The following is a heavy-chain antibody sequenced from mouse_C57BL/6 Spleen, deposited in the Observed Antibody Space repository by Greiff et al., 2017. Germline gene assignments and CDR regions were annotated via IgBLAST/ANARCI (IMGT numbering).Heavy chain of an antibody. CDR3: ARHEEDSSGYWAMDY. CDR2: ISSGGSYT. Sequence: EVMLVESGGDLVKPGGSLKLSCAASGFTFSSYGMSWVRQTPDKRLEWVATISSGGSYTYYPDSVKGRFTISRDNAKNTLYLQMSSLKSEDTAMYYCARHEEDSSGYWAMDYWGQGTSVTVSS. V-gene: IGHV5-6*02. CDR1: GFTFSSYG. J-gene: IGHJ4*01. D-gene: IGHD3-2*02.